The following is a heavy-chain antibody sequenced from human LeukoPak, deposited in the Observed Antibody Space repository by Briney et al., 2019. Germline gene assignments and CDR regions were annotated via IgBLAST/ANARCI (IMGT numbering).Heavy chain of an antibody. V-gene: IGHV4-34*01. D-gene: IGHD6-19*01. Sequence: PSETLSLTCAVYGGSFSGYYWSWIRQPPGKGLEWIGEINHSGSTNYNPSLKSRVTISVDTSKNQFSLKLSSVTAADTAVYYCARARPTRYSSGWYGYWGQGNLVTVSS. CDR3: ARARPTRYSSGWYGY. CDR2: INHSGST. J-gene: IGHJ4*02. CDR1: GGSFSGYY.